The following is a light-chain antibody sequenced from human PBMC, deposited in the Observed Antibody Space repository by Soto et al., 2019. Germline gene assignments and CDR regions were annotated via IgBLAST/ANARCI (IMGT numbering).Light chain of an antibody. CDR1: QRINNW. CDR2: DAS. J-gene: IGKJ1*01. Sequence: DIQMTQSPSTLSASVGDRVTITCRASQRINNWVAWYQQKPGKAPKFLIYDASSLKSGVPSRFSGSGSGTEFTLTISSLQPDDFATYYCQQYHTYRTFGQGTK. CDR3: QQYHTYRT. V-gene: IGKV1-5*01.